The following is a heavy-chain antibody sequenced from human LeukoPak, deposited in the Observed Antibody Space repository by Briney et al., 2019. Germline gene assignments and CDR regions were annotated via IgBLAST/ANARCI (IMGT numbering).Heavy chain of an antibody. CDR2: IYYSGST. V-gene: IGHV4-59*01. D-gene: IGHD1-26*01. Sequence: PSETLSLTCTVSGGSISSYYWSWIWQPPGKGLEWIGYIYYSGSTNYNPSLRSRVTISVDTSQNQFSLKLSSVTAADTAVYYCARRLVYSGSHRDAFDIWGQGTMVTVSS. J-gene: IGHJ3*02. CDR1: GGSISSYY. CDR3: ARRLVYSGSHRDAFDI.